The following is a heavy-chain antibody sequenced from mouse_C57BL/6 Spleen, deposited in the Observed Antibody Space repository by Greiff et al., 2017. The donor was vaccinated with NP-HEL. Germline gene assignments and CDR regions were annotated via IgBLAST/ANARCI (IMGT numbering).Heavy chain of an antibody. V-gene: IGHV5-4*01. Sequence: EVKLMESGGGLVKPGGSLKLSCAASGFTFSSYAMSWVRQTPDKRLEWVATISDGGSYTYYPDNVKGRFTISRDNAKNNLYLQRSHLKSEDTAMYYCARDHGSYYFDYWGQGTTLTVSS. CDR3: ARDHGSYYFDY. CDR2: ISDGGSYT. CDR1: GFTFSSYA. D-gene: IGHD1-1*01. J-gene: IGHJ2*01.